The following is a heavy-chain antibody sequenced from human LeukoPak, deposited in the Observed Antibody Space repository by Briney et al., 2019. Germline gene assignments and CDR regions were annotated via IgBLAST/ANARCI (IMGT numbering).Heavy chain of an antibody. J-gene: IGHJ6*03. CDR3: AKWDGDLYYYYYMDV. V-gene: IGHV3-23*01. Sequence: GGSLRLSCAASGSTFTFYAMSWVRQAPGKGLEWVSAISGSGGSTYYADPVKGRFTISRDNSKNTLYLQMDSLRAEDTAVYYCAKWDGDLYYYYYMDVWAKGPRSPSP. CDR1: GSTFTFYA. CDR2: ISGSGGST. D-gene: IGHD4-17*01.